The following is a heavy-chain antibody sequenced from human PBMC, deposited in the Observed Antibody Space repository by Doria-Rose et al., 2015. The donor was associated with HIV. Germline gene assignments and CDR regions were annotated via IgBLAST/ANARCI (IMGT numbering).Heavy chain of an antibody. CDR1: GVSLSSPGMG. V-gene: IGHV2-26*01. J-gene: IGHJ4*02. Sequence: VTLKESGPVLVKPTETLTLTCTVSGVSLSSPGMGGSWIRQPPGKALEWPANIFSDDERSYKTSLKSRLTISRGTSKSQVVLTMTDMDPVDTATYYCARINSSRWYHKYYFDFWGRGTLVIVSA. CDR2: IFSDDER. D-gene: IGHD6-13*01. CDR3: ARINSSRWYHKYYFDF.